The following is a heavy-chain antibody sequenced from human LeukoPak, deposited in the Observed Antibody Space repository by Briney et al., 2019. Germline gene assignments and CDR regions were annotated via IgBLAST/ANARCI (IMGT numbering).Heavy chain of an antibody. D-gene: IGHD6-13*01. CDR2: ISSSGSTI. J-gene: IGHJ3*02. CDR3: ARATAAASGAFDI. CDR1: GFTFSSYE. V-gene: IGHV3-48*03. Sequence: PGGSLRLSCAASGFTFSSYEMNWVRQAPGKGLKWVSYISSSGSTIYYADSVKGRFTISRDNAKNSLYLQMNSLRAEDTAVYYCARATAAASGAFDIWGQGTMLTVSS.